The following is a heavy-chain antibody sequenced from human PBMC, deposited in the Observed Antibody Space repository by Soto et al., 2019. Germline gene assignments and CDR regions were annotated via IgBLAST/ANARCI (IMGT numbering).Heavy chain of an antibody. D-gene: IGHD3-16*01. J-gene: IGHJ6*02. CDR2: ISYDGSNK. CDR1: GFTFSSYA. Sequence: GGSLRLSCAASGFTFSSYAMHWVRQAPGKGLEWVAVISYDGSNKYYADSVKGRFTISRDNSKNTLYLQMNSLRAEDTAVYYCAKGGPWGYYYYYGMDVWGQGTTVTVSS. V-gene: IGHV3-30-3*01. CDR3: AKGGPWGYYYYYGMDV.